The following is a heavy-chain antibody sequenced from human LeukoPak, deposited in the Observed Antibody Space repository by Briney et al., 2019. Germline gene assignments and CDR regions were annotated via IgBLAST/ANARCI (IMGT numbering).Heavy chain of an antibody. V-gene: IGHV4-39*01. CDR2: IYYSGST. J-gene: IGHJ6*03. Sequence: SETLSLTCTVSGGSIRSTSYYWGWIRQPPGKGLEWIGSIYYSGSTYYNPSLKSRVTISVDTSKNQFSLKLSSVTAADTAVYYCRRLFYEFWRGHYYYYMDVWGKGTTVTVSS. CDR1: GGSIRSTSYY. D-gene: IGHD3-3*01. CDR3: RRLFYEFWRGHYYYYMDV.